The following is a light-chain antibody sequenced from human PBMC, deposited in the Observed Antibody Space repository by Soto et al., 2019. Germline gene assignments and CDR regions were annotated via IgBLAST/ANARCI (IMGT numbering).Light chain of an antibody. CDR2: RDS. CDR3: QVWDSNTAHVV. J-gene: IGLJ2*01. Sequence: SYELTQPLSVSVALGQTAIITCGGNNIGSKNVHGYQQKPGQAPVLAIYRDSNRPSGIPERFSGSSSRKTATLTISRAQAGDEADYYCQVWDSNTAHVVFGGGTKLTVL. CDR1: NIGSKN. V-gene: IGLV3-9*01.